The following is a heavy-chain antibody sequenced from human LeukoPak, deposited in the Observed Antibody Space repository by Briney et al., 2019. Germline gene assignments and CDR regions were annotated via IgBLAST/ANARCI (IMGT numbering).Heavy chain of an antibody. CDR1: GYTFTSYG. CDR3: ARDLLDGDYGGDY. V-gene: IGHV1-69*04. CDR2: IIPILGIA. Sequence: SVKVSCKASGYTFTSYGISWVRQAPGQGLEWMGRIIPILGIANYAQKFQGRVTITADKSTSTAYMELSSLRSEDTAVYYCARDLLDGDYGGDYWGQGTLVTVSS. J-gene: IGHJ4*02. D-gene: IGHD4-17*01.